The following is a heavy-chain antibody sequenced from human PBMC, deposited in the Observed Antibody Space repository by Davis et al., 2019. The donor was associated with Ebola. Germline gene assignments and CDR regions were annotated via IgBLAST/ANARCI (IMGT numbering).Heavy chain of an antibody. D-gene: IGHD6-19*01. CDR2: IGVSGGTT. V-gene: IGHV3-23*01. CDR3: AKGPTRSGYY. J-gene: IGHJ4*02. Sequence: GGSLRLSCAVYGGSFSGYYWSWVRQAPGKGLEWVSGIGVSGGTTYADSVKGRFTISRDNSQNTLYLQMTGLRAEDTAIYYCAKGPTRSGYYWGQGTLVTVSS. CDR1: GGSFSGYY.